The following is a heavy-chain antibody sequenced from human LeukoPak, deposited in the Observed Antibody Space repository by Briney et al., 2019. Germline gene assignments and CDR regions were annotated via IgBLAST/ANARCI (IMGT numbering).Heavy chain of an antibody. CDR1: GHSISTGYY. Sequence: KPSETLSLTCAVSGHSISTGYYWGWIRQPPGKGLEWIGSMSHNRGTYYNPSLKSRVTISMDTSKNQISLRLTSVTAADTAVYYCASYYASGVSAYNYYGMDVWGKGTTVTVS. CDR2: MSHNRGT. CDR3: ASYYASGVSAYNYYGMDV. V-gene: IGHV4-38-2*01. D-gene: IGHD3-10*01. J-gene: IGHJ6*04.